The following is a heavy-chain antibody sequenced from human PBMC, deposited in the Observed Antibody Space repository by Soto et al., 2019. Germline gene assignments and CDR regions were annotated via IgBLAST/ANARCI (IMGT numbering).Heavy chain of an antibody. CDR3: ARVGLVAAAGEIDY. CDR2: ISYDGSNK. V-gene: IGHV3-30-3*01. Sequence: GGSLRLSCAASGFTFSSYAMHWVRQAPGKGLEWVAVISYDGSNKYYADSVKGRFTISRDNSKNTLYLQMNSLRAEDTAVYYCARVGLVAAAGEIDYWGQGTLVTVSS. J-gene: IGHJ4*02. CDR1: GFTFSSYA. D-gene: IGHD6-13*01.